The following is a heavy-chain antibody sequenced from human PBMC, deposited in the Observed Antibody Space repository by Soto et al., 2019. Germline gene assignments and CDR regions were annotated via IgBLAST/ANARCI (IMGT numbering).Heavy chain of an antibody. D-gene: IGHD4-17*01. CDR1: GYNFFNFG. Sequence: QIQLLQSVTEVKKPGASVKVSCKDSGYNFFNFGVSWVRQATGQGLAWMGWVSPKSGNTDYARKIQGRVTMTTDTSTSTADMEVRGLRSDDTSVYYCARGRTVSSIGPRLGWGPGTLVCVSS. V-gene: IGHV1-18*01. CDR2: VSPKSGNT. J-gene: IGHJ1*01. CDR3: ARGRTVSSIGPRLG.